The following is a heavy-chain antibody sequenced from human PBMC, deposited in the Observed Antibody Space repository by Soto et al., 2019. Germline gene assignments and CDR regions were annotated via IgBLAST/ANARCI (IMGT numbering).Heavy chain of an antibody. CDR1: GYSFAVYW. CDR2: IYPGDSHT. V-gene: IGHV5-10-1*01. Sequence: PGESLKISCKGSGYSFAVYWITWVRQKPGKGLEWMGRIYPGDSHTYYSPSFQGHVTISVAKSITTVFLQWSSLKASDTAMYYCEGQIYYSDTGANFQYGIDAWGQGTPVTVSS. D-gene: IGHD3-22*01. J-gene: IGHJ5*02. CDR3: EGQIYYSDTGANFQYGIDA.